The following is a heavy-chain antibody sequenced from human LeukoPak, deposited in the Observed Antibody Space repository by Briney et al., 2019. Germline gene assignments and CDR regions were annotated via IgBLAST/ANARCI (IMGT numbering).Heavy chain of an antibody. Sequence: GGSLRLSCAASGFTVSSNYMSWVRQAPGKGLEWVSVIYSGGSTYYADSVKGRFTISRGNSRKTLYLQMNSLRAEDTAVYYCARDLTAYFDYWGQGTLVTVSS. D-gene: IGHD3-16*01. CDR2: IYSGGST. V-gene: IGHV3-66*01. CDR1: GFTVSSNY. CDR3: ARDLTAYFDY. J-gene: IGHJ4*02.